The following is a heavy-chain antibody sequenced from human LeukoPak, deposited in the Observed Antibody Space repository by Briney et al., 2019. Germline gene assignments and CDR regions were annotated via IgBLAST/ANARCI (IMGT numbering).Heavy chain of an antibody. CDR3: ASATYYYDSSGPRGGWFDP. Sequence: SVKVSCKASGGTFSSYAISWVRQAPGQGLEWMGGIIPIFGTANYAQKFQGRVTITTDESTSTAYMELSSLRPEDTAVYYCASATYYYDSSGPRGGWFDPWGQGTLVTVSS. CDR1: GGTFSSYA. CDR2: IIPIFGTA. V-gene: IGHV1-69*05. J-gene: IGHJ5*02. D-gene: IGHD3-22*01.